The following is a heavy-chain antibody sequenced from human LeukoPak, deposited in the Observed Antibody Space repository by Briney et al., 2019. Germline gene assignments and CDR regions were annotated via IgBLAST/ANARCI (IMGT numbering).Heavy chain of an antibody. CDR2: IYSGGST. J-gene: IGHJ4*02. Sequence: GGSLRLSCAASGFPFRAYSMNWVRQAPGKGLEWVSVIYSGGSTYYADSVKGRFTISRDNSKNTLYLQMNSLRAEDTAVYYCARDPRGYCGGDCFDYWGQGTLVTVSS. CDR3: ARDPRGYCGGDCFDY. D-gene: IGHD2-21*01. V-gene: IGHV3-66*01. CDR1: GFPFRAYS.